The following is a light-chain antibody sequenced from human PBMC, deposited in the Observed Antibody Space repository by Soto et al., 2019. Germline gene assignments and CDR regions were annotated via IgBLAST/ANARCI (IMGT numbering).Light chain of an antibody. CDR2: LGS. J-gene: IGKJ1*01. Sequence: DIVMTQSPLSLPVTPGEPASISCRSSRNLLHIDGYNYLDWYLQKPGQSPQLLIYLGSYRASGVHDRFSGSGSGTDFTLRISRVESEDVGVYYCMQAVYPRTF. CDR3: MQAVYPRT. V-gene: IGKV2-28*01. CDR1: RNLLHIDGYNY.